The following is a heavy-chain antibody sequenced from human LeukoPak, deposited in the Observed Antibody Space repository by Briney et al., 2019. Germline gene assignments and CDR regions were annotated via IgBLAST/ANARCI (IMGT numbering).Heavy chain of an antibody. CDR1: GFTFSAYP. Sequence: GESLRLSCAASGFTFSAYPMIWVRQAPGKGLEWVSSTSNSGSYIYYADSEKGRFTISRDNAENSLYLQMNSLRVEDTAVYYCARGDRNSSSWSRSNAFDIWGQGTMVTVSS. V-gene: IGHV3-21*01. J-gene: IGHJ3*02. D-gene: IGHD6-13*01. CDR2: TSNSGSYI. CDR3: ARGDRNSSSWSRSNAFDI.